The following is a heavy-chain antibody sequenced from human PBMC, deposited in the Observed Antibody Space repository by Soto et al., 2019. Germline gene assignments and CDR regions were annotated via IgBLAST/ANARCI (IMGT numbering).Heavy chain of an antibody. CDR1: GYTFTNYA. J-gene: IGHJ5*02. D-gene: IGHD3-10*01. CDR2: MKANSDNR. V-gene: IGHV1-8*02. CDR3: TKFMARGLIGP. Sequence: ASVKVSCKASGYTFTNYAMHWVRQATGQRLEWIGWMKANSDNRGYSQKLQGRISMTRDTSMTTAYMELSSLKFDDTATYYCTKFMARGLIGPWGQGTPVTVS.